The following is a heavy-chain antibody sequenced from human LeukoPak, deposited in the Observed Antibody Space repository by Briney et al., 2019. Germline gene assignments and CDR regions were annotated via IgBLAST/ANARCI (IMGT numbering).Heavy chain of an antibody. CDR3: ARHYDFWSGYYPQGCMDV. CDR1: GFTFSSYA. CDR2: ISGSGGST. Sequence: PGGSLRLSCAASGFTFSSYAMSWVRQAPGKGLEWVSAISGSGGSTYYADSVKGRFTISRDNAKNSLYLQMNSPRAEDTAVYYCARHYDFWSGYYPQGCMDVWGQGTTVTVSS. V-gene: IGHV3-23*01. J-gene: IGHJ6*02. D-gene: IGHD3-3*01.